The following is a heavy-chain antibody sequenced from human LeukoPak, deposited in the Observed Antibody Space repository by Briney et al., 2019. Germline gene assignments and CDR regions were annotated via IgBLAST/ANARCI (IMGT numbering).Heavy chain of an antibody. J-gene: IGHJ4*02. V-gene: IGHV3-23*01. CDR3: VKGARPDMTVAHTVEN. Sequence: PGGSLRLSCAASGFIFSNYAMSWVRQVPGRGLEWVSTISSRGDNTSLAHSVKGRLTLSRHNSKNSLYLQMNTVRAEDTAVYYCVKGARPDMTVAHTVENWGQGTLVTVSS. CDR1: GFIFSNYA. D-gene: IGHD4-23*01. CDR2: ISSRGDNT.